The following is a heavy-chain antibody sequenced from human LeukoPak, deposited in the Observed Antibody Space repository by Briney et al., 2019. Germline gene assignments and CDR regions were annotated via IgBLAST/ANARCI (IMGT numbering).Heavy chain of an antibody. CDR2: ISAYNGNT. D-gene: IGHD2-2*01. Sequence: PRASVKVSCKASGYTFTSYGISWVRQAPGQGLEWMGWISAYNGNTNYAQKLQGRVTMTTDTSTSTAYMELRSLRSDDTAVYYCARDSPRSGQLLFLSTSGSFDYWGQGTLVTVSS. J-gene: IGHJ4*02. CDR3: ARDSPRSGQLLFLSTSGSFDY. V-gene: IGHV1-18*01. CDR1: GYTFTSYG.